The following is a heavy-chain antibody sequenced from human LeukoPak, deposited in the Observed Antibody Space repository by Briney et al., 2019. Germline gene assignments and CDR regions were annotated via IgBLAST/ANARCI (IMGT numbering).Heavy chain of an antibody. Sequence: PSEPLSLTCAVSGGSLRGYDWSWLRQPPGEGGEGVGDTDQNEITNYNPSLKSRVTISVDMSRNHFSLKLSSVTAADTAVYYCATEWTDGESVDYWGQGTLVTVSS. D-gene: IGHD4-17*01. V-gene: IGHV4-34*01. CDR1: GGSLRGYD. CDR2: TDQNEIT. CDR3: ATEWTDGESVDY. J-gene: IGHJ4*02.